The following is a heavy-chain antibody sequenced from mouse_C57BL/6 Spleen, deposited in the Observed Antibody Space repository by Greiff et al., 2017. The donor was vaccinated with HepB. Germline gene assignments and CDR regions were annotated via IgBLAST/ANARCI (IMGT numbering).Heavy chain of an antibody. D-gene: IGHD1-1*01. CDR2: IDPSDSYT. CDR1: GYTFTSYW. V-gene: IGHV1-69*01. Sequence: VQLQHPGAELVMPGASVKLSCKASGYTFTSYWMHWVKQRPGQGLEWIGEIDPSDSYTNYNQKFKGKSTLTVDKSSSTAYMQLSSLTSEDSAVYYCARASNYYGSFDYWGQGTTLTVSS. CDR3: ARASNYYGSFDY. J-gene: IGHJ2*01.